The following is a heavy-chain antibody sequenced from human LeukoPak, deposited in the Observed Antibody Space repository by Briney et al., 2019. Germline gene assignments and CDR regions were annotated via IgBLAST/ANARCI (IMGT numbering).Heavy chain of an antibody. CDR2: IWYDGSNK. CDR3: AREGSGAAAGSAYFDY. D-gene: IGHD6-13*01. J-gene: IGHJ4*02. Sequence: PGGSLRLSCAASGFTFSSYGMHWVRQAPGKGLEWVAVIWYDGSNKYYADSVEGRFTISRDNSKNTLYLQMNSLRAEDTAVYYCAREGSGAAAGSAYFDYWGQGTLVTVSS. CDR1: GFTFSSYG. V-gene: IGHV3-33*01.